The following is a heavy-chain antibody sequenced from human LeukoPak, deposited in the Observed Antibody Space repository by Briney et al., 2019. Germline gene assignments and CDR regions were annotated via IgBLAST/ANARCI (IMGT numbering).Heavy chain of an antibody. Sequence: AGSLRLSCAASGFTFSSYGMHWVRQAPGKGLEWMAMIWYDGSNKYYADSVKDGFTISRDNSKNTLDLHMNSLRAEDTGVYYCVREGMLGTGYTYPDWCQGTLVTVSS. J-gene: IGHJ4*02. V-gene: IGHV3-33*01. CDR1: GFTFSSYG. CDR2: IWYDGSNK. CDR3: VREGMLGTGYTYPD. D-gene: IGHD1-14*01.